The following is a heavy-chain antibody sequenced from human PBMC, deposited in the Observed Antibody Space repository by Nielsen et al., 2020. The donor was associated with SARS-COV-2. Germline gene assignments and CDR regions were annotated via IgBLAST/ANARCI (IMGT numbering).Heavy chain of an antibody. CDR2: ISYDGSNK. Sequence: PGKGLEWVAVISYDGSNKYYADSVKGRFTISRDNSKNTLYLQMNSLRAEDTAVYYCARVPYSGSYYGYFDYWGQGTLVTVSS. J-gene: IGHJ4*02. CDR3: ARVPYSGSYYGYFDY. D-gene: IGHD1-26*01. V-gene: IGHV3-30-3*01.